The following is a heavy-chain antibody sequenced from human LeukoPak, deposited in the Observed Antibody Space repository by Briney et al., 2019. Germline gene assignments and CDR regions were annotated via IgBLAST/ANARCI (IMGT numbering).Heavy chain of an antibody. V-gene: IGHV5-51*01. CDR2: IYPGDSDT. Sequence: GESLKISCKGSGYSFTSYWIGWVRQMPGKGLEWMGFIYPGDSDTRYSPSFQGQVTISADKSISTAYLQWSSLKASDTAMYYCARHEYSSGWYSDYWGQGTLVTVSS. D-gene: IGHD6-19*01. CDR3: ARHEYSSGWYSDY. CDR1: GYSFTSYW. J-gene: IGHJ4*02.